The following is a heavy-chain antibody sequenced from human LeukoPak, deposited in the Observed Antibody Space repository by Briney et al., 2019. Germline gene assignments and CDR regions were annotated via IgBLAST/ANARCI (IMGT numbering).Heavy chain of an antibody. CDR3: ARDLNGDYNRGDY. V-gene: IGHV1-69*13. CDR1: GGTFSSYA. CDR2: IIPIFGTA. Sequence: SVKVSCKASGGTFSSYAISWGRQAPGQGLEWMGGIIPIFGTANYAQKLQGRVTIPAHESTSTAYMELSSLRSEDTAVYYCARDLNGDYNRGDYWGQGTLVTVSS. J-gene: IGHJ4*02. D-gene: IGHD4-17*01.